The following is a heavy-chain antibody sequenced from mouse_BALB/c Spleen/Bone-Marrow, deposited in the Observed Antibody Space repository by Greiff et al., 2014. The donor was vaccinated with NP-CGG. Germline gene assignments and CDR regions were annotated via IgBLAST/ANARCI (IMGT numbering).Heavy chain of an antibody. D-gene: IGHD1-1*01. J-gene: IGHJ2*01. Sequence: VQLKESGGGLVQPGGSLKLSCATSGFSFSDYYMYWIRQTPEKRLEWVAYISNGGGSTYYPDTVKGRFPISRDNAKNTLYLQMGRLKSEDTAMYYCARLGDYSYFDYWGQGTTLTVSS. CDR3: ARLGDYSYFDY. V-gene: IGHV5-12*02. CDR2: ISNGGGST. CDR1: GFSFSDYY.